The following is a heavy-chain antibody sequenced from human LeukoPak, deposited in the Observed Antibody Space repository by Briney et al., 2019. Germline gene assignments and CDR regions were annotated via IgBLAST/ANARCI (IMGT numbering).Heavy chain of an antibody. Sequence: GGSLRLSCVASGFTLSDYYMSWIRQAPGKGLEWISFISSSGSTKYYADSVKGRFTISRDTTQNSLYLQMNSLRAEDTAAYYCVRDAGTASRPAFDIWGQGTMVTVSS. J-gene: IGHJ3*02. V-gene: IGHV3-11*04. CDR2: ISSSGSTK. D-gene: IGHD6-6*01. CDR3: VRDAGTASRPAFDI. CDR1: GFTLSDYY.